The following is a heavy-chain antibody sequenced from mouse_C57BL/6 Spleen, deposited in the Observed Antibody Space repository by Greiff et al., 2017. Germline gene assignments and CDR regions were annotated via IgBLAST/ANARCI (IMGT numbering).Heavy chain of an antibody. CDR2: ISSGGSYT. CDR3: AREDYSKGGWFAY. J-gene: IGHJ3*01. CDR1: GFTFSSYG. D-gene: IGHD2-5*01. V-gene: IGHV5-6*01. Sequence: EVQLVESGGDLVKPGGSLKLSCAASGFTFSSYGMSWVRQTPDKRLEWVATISSGGSYTYYPDSVKGRFTISRDNAKNTLYLQMSSLKSEDTAMYYCAREDYSKGGWFAYWGQGTLVTVSA.